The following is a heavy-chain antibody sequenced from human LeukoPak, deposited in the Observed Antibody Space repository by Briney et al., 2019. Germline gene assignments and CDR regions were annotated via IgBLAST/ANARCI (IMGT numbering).Heavy chain of an antibody. V-gene: IGHV3-11*01. D-gene: IGHD2-2*03. CDR2: ITSGGGSI. CDR1: GFTFSDYS. Sequence: GSLRLSCTASGFTFSDYSLSWIRQRPGKGLEWISYITSGGGSIFYADFVEGRFTISRDNAENSLYLQLNSLRDEDTAVYYCARWIDGFDVWGQGTMVTVSS. J-gene: IGHJ3*01. CDR3: ARWIDGFDV.